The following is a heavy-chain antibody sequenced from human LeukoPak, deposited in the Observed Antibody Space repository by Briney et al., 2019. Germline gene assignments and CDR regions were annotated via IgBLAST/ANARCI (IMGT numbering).Heavy chain of an antibody. CDR3: ARDGYSSGICP. CDR2: IYYSRST. J-gene: IGHJ5*02. V-gene: IGHV4-59*01. D-gene: IGHD6-19*01. Sequence: SETLFLTCTAAGGSTSSYFWSRIRQPPRKGLEWIGYIYYSRSTNYYPSLKSRVTITVDTSKNQFSLKLSSVTAADTAVYYCARDGYSSGICPWGQGALVTVSS. CDR1: GGSTSSYF.